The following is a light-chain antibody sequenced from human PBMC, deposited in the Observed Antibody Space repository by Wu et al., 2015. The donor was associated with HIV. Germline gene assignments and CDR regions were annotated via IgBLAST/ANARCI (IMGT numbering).Light chain of an antibody. J-gene: IGKJ1*01. CDR3: QQYGDSPRT. V-gene: IGKV3-20*01. CDR2: GAS. CDR1: QSVSSSY. Sequence: ETVLAQSPGTLSVSPGEGGTLSCRASQSVSSSYLAWYQQKPGQAPRLLIYGASSRAAGIPDRFSGSGSGTDFTLTISRLEPEDVAVYYCQQYGDSPRTFGQGTKVKSN.